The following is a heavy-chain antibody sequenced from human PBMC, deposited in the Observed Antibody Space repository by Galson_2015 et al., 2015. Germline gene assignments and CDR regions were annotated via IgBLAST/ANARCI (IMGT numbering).Heavy chain of an antibody. CDR2: ISYDGSNK. J-gene: IGHJ4*02. CDR3: ARDRVGRIRRAYCGGDCSDY. CDR1: GFTFSSYG. Sequence: SLRLSCAASGFTFSSYGMHWVRQAPGKGLEWVAVISYDGSNKYYADSVKGRFTISRDNSKNTLYLQMNSLRAEDTAVYYCARDRVGRIRRAYCGGDCSDYWGQGTLVTVSS. D-gene: IGHD2-21*02. V-gene: IGHV3-30*03.